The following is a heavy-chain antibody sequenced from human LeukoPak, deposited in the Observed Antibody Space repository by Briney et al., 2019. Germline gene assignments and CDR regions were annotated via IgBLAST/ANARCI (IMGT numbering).Heavy chain of an antibody. CDR1: VGSISSYY. Sequence: SETLSLTCTVSVGSISSYYWSWIRQPPGKGLEWIGYIYFTGSTNYNSSLKSRVTISVDTSKNQFSLKLSSVTAADTAVYYCARGGYYASGTYYIPYYFDSWGQGTLVTVSS. CDR3: ARGGYYASGTYYIPYYFDS. V-gene: IGHV4-59*08. CDR2: IYFTGST. D-gene: IGHD3-10*01. J-gene: IGHJ4*02.